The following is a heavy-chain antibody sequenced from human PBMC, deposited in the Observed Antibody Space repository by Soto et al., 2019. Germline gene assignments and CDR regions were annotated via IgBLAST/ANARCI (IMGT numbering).Heavy chain of an antibody. J-gene: IGHJ4*02. Sequence: SVKVSCKASGGTFSSYTISWVRQAPGQGLEWMGRIIPILGIANYAQKLQGRVTITADKSTSTAYMELSSLRSEDTAVYYCARGLYPGPIDYWGQGTLVTVSS. CDR1: GGTFSSYT. V-gene: IGHV1-69*02. CDR3: ARGLYPGPIDY. D-gene: IGHD2-2*02. CDR2: IIPILGIA.